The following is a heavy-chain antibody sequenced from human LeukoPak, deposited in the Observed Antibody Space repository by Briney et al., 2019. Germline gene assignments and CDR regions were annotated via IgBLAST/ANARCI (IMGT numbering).Heavy chain of an antibody. J-gene: IGHJ3*02. D-gene: IGHD2-2*01. CDR1: GFTFSDYY. V-gene: IGHV3-11*01. CDR2: ISSSGSTI. CDR3: AGTSCSTDDAFDI. Sequence: GGSLRLSCAASGFTFSDYYMSWIRQAPGKGLEWVSYISSSGSTIYYADSVKGRFTISRDNAKNSLYLQMNSPRAEDTAVYYCAGTSCSTDDAFDIWGQGTMVTVSS.